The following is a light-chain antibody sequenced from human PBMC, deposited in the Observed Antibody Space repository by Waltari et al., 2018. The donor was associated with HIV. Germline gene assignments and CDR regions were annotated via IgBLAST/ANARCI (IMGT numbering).Light chain of an antibody. V-gene: IGKV3-20*01. Sequence: EIVLTQSPGTLSLSPGERATLSCRASQSVSSNYLAWYQQKPGQAPRLLIYGASSRATGIPDRFSGSGSATDFTLTISRLEPEDFAVYYWQQYGSSRTFGQGTKVEIK. J-gene: IGKJ1*01. CDR1: QSVSSNY. CDR3: QQYGSSRT. CDR2: GAS.